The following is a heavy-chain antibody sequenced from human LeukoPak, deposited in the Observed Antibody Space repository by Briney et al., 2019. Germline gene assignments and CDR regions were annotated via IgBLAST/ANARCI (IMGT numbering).Heavy chain of an antibody. Sequence: GGSLRLSCTASGFTFGDYAMSWFRQAPGKGLEWVGFIRSKAYGGTTEYAASVKGRFTISRDDSKSIAYLQMSSLKTEDTAVYYCTRDALLWFGEFDYWGQGTLVTVSS. D-gene: IGHD3-10*01. V-gene: IGHV3-49*03. CDR2: IRSKAYGGTT. CDR3: TRDALLWFGEFDY. J-gene: IGHJ4*02. CDR1: GFTFGDYA.